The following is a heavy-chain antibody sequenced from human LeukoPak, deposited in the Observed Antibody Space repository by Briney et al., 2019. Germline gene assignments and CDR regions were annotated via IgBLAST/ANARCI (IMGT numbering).Heavy chain of an antibody. CDR1: GYTFTSYD. J-gene: IGHJ4*02. CDR2: MNPNSGNT. D-gene: IGHD5-24*01. CDR3: AREESIEDGYNYLGY. V-gene: IGHV1-8*03. Sequence: ASVKVSCKASGYTFTSYDINWVRQATGQGLEWMGWMNPNSGNTGYAQKFQGRVTITADESTSTAYMELSSLRSEDTAVYYCAREESIEDGYNYLGYWGQGTLVTVSS.